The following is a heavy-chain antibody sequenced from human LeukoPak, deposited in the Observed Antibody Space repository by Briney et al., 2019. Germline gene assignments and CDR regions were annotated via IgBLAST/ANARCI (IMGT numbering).Heavy chain of an antibody. D-gene: IGHD3-10*01. CDR1: GFTFSTYA. Sequence: GGSLRLSCTASGFTFSTYAMTWVRQAPGKGLEWVSDVSDNGGDTSYADSVKGRFTISRDNSKNTLYLQMNSLRAEDTAVYYCAKKRLLWFGELFFDPWGQGTLVTVSS. J-gene: IGHJ5*02. CDR2: VSDNGGDT. V-gene: IGHV3-23*01. CDR3: AKKRLLWFGELFFDP.